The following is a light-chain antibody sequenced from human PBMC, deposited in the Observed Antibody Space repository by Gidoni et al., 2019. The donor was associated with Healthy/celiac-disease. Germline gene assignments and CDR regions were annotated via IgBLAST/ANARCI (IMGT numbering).Light chain of an antibody. V-gene: IGKV1-39*01. CDR3: QQSYSTPST. J-gene: IGKJ3*01. CDR1: QSISSY. CDR2: AAS. Sequence: DIQMTQSPSSLSASVGDRVTITCRASQSISSYLNWYQQKPGKAPKLLIYAASSLQSVVPSRFSGSGSGTDFTLTIISLQPEDFATYYCQQSYSTPSTFGPXTKVDIK.